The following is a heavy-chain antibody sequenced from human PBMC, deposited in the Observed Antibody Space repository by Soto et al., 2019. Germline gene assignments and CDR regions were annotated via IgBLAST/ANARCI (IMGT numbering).Heavy chain of an antibody. CDR1: GFTFSNYW. CDR3: ASAMYSSGERLYNWFDP. J-gene: IGHJ5*02. V-gene: IGHV3-7*01. CDR2: IKQDGGEK. D-gene: IGHD6-19*01. Sequence: GGSLRLSCAASGFTFSNYWMTWVRQAPGEGLEWAANIKQDGGEKYYVDSVKGRFTISRDNAKNSLYLQMNSLRAEDTAVYYCASAMYSSGERLYNWFDPWGQGTQVTVSS.